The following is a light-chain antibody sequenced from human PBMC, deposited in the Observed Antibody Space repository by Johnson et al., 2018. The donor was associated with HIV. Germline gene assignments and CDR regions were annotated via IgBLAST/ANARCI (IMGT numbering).Light chain of an antibody. CDR1: SSNIGNNY. Sequence: QSALTQPPSVSAAPVQNVNISCSGGSSNIGNNYVSWYQQFPGTAPKLLIYENNKRPSGIPDRFSGSKSGTSATLGITGLQTGDEADYYCGTWDSSLSAGVFGTGTKLTVL. J-gene: IGLJ1*01. V-gene: IGLV1-51*02. CDR2: ENN. CDR3: GTWDSSLSAGV.